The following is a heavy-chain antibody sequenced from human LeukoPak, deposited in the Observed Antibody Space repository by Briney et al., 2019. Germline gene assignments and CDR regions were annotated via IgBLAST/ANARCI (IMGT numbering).Heavy chain of an antibody. D-gene: IGHD2-15*01. Sequence: SETLSLTCAVYGGSFSGYYWSWIRQPPGKGLEWIGEINHSGSTNYNPSLKSRVTISVDTSKNQFSLKLSSVTAADTAVYYCARGRLFYYMDVWGEGTTVTVSS. V-gene: IGHV4-34*01. CDR1: GGSFSGYY. J-gene: IGHJ6*03. CDR2: INHSGST. CDR3: ARGRLFYYMDV.